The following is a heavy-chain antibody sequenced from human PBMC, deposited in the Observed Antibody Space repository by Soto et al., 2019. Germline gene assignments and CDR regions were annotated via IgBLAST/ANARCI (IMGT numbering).Heavy chain of an antibody. CDR2: IHYSGNT. V-gene: IGHV4-59*08. CDR3: ARGHYDFWSGYFATIDY. J-gene: IGHJ4*02. CDR1: GGSISNYY. D-gene: IGHD3-3*01. Sequence: SETLSLTCTVSGGSISNYYWSWIRQPPGKGLEWIGYIHYSGNTKYNPSLKSRVTISAETSKDQFSLKLTSVTAADTAVYYCARGHYDFWSGYFATIDYWGQGTLVTVSS.